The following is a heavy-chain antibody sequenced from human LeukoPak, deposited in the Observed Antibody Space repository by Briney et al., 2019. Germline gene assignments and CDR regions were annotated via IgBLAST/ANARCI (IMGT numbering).Heavy chain of an antibody. D-gene: IGHD2-2*01. J-gene: IGHJ4*02. CDR3: ARDLSPPYIVVVPAASYHGV. CDR1: GFTFSSYA. CDR2: ISGSGGST. Sequence: GGSLRLSCAASGFTFSSYAMSWVRQAPGKGLEWVSGISGSGGSTYYADSVKGRFTISRDKSKNTLCLQMNSLRAEDTAVYYCARDLSPPYIVVVPAASYHGVWGQGTPVTVSS. V-gene: IGHV3-23*01.